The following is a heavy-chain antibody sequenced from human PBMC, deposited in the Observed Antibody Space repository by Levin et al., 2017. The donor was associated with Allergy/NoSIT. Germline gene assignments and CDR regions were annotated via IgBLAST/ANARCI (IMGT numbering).Heavy chain of an antibody. Sequence: PGGSLRLSCAASGFTFTEYGMSWVRQAPGKGLEWVSIISGSRGRTYYADSVKGRFTISGDTSRNTLYLEMNSLRAEDTALYYCGRSGGRSTFFGVAVPGYYGLDVWGQGTTVTVSS. CDR1: GFTFTEYG. CDR2: ISGSRGRT. CDR3: GRSGGRSTFFGVAVPGYYGLDV. V-gene: IGHV3-23*01. D-gene: IGHD3-3*01. J-gene: IGHJ6*02.